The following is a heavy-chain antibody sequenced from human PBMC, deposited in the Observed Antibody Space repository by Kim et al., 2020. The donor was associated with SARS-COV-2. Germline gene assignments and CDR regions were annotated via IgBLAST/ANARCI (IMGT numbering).Heavy chain of an antibody. CDR2: INPNSGVS. Sequence: ASVKVSCKASGSTFTGHYMHWVRQAPGQGLEWMGWINPNSGVSSYVQKFQGRVIMTRDTSISTAYMELSRLRSDDTAVYYCARSGYSGYDSFDYWGQGTLVNVSS. J-gene: IGHJ4*02. D-gene: IGHD5-12*01. V-gene: IGHV1-2*02. CDR1: GSTFTGHY. CDR3: ARSGYSGYDSFDY.